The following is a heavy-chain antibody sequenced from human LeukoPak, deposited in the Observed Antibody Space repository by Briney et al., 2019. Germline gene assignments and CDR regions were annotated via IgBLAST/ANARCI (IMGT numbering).Heavy chain of an antibody. V-gene: IGHV5-51*01. CDR2: IYPDDSDT. CDR3: AIRTTAEYIDY. CDR1: GYTFTSYW. D-gene: IGHD6-13*01. Sequence: GESLKISCKGSGYTFTSYWIGWVRQMPGKGLEWMGMIYPDDSDTRYNPSFRGQVTISADKSISTAYLQWSSLKASDTAMYCCAIRTTAEYIDYWGQGTLVTVSS. J-gene: IGHJ4*02.